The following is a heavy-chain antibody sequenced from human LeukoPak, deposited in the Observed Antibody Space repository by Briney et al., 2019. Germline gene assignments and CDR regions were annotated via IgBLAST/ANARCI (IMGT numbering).Heavy chain of an antibody. CDR1: GGSISSSSYY. CDR3: ATSDYGDYVLVYDY. J-gene: IGHJ4*02. CDR2: INHSGST. Sequence: PSETLSLTCTVSGGSISSSSYYWGWIRQPPGKGLEWIGEINHSGSTNYNPSLKSRVTISVDTSKNQFSLKLSSVTAANTAVYYCATSDYGDYVLVYDYWGQGTLVTVSS. D-gene: IGHD4-17*01. V-gene: IGHV4-39*07.